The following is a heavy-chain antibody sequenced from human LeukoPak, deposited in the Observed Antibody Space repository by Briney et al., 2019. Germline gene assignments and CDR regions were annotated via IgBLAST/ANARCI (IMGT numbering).Heavy chain of an antibody. CDR3: AKNTGWGAAAGIHFDY. CDR1: GFTFSSYA. CDR2: ISGSGGST. D-gene: IGHD6-13*01. Sequence: PGGSLRLSCAASGFTFSSYAMSWVRQAPGKGLEWVSAISGSGGSTYYADSVKGRFTISRDNSKNTLYLQMNSLRAEDTAVYYCAKNTGWGAAAGIHFDYWGQGTLVTVSS. J-gene: IGHJ4*02. V-gene: IGHV3-23*01.